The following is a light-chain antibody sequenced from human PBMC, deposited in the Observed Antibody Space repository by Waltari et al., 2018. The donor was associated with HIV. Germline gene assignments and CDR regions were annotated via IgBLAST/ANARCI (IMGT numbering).Light chain of an antibody. V-gene: IGKV3-11*01. J-gene: IGKJ2*01. CDR1: HTIDTY. CDR2: DSS. Sequence: EVILTQSPATLSLSPGDRATLSCRASHTIDTYLAWFQQKPGQPPRLLIYDSSKRATGIPPRFSGRGSGTGFTLTISSLEPEDFAVYYCHHRNNWPPRFAFGQGTKLEIQ. CDR3: HHRNNWPPRFA.